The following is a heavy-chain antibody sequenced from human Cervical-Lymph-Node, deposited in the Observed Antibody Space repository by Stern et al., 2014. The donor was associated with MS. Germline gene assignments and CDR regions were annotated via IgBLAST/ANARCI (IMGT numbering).Heavy chain of an antibody. CDR3: ARGPLTRYNWNDRGDY. CDR2: INPNSGGT. Sequence: QVQLMQSGAEVKKPGASVKVSCKASGYTFTGYYMHWVRQAPGQGLEWMGWINPNSGGTNYAQKFQGRVTMTRDTSISTAYMELSRLRSDDTDVYYCARGPLTRYNWNDRGDYWGQGTLVTVSS. V-gene: IGHV1-2*02. CDR1: GYTFTGYY. D-gene: IGHD1-20*01. J-gene: IGHJ4*02.